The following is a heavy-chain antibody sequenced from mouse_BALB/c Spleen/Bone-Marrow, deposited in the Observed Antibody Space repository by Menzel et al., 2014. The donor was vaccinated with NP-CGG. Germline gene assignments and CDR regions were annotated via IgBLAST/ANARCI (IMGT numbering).Heavy chain of an antibody. CDR1: GFDFSRYW. Sequence: EVQLQQSGGGLVQPGGSLKLSCAASGFDFSRYWMSWVRQAPGKGLEWIGEINPDSSTINYTPSLKDKFIISRDNAKNTLHLQMSKVRSEDTALYYCARQGYYGRSDYWGQGTTLTVSS. D-gene: IGHD1-1*01. CDR2: INPDSSTI. V-gene: IGHV4-1*02. J-gene: IGHJ2*01. CDR3: ARQGYYGRSDY.